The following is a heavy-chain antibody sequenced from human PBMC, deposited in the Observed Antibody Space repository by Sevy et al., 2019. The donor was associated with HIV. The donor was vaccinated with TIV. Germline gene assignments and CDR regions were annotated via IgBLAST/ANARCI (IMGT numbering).Heavy chain of an antibody. CDR2: IRYDGSKK. CDR1: GFTFSTYG. V-gene: IGHV3-30*02. D-gene: IGHD1-26*01. CDR3: AKDGGGNYPDAFDI. J-gene: IGHJ3*02. Sequence: GGYLRLSCAASGFTFSTYGMHWVRQAPGKGLEWVAFIRYDGSKKYYLDSAKGRFTISRDNSKNTLYLQMNSLRAEDTAVYYCAKDGGGNYPDAFDIWGQGTMVTVSS.